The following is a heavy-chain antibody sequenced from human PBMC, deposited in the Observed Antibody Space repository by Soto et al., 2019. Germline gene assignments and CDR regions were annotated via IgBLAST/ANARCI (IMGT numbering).Heavy chain of an antibody. Sequence: SETLSLTCTVSGGSISSYYWGWIRQPPGKGLEWIGYIYYSGSTNYNPSLKSRVTISIHTSKNQFSLRLSSVTAADPAVYYCAGQPAGEGNWFDPWGRETLVTVSS. V-gene: IGHV4-59*01. CDR3: AGQPAGEGNWFDP. D-gene: IGHD2-2*01. CDR1: GGSISSYY. CDR2: IYYSGST. J-gene: IGHJ5*02.